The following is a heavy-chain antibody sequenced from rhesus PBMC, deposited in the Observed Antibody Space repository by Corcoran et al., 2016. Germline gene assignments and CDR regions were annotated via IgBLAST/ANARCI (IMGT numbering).Heavy chain of an antibody. CDR1: GGSISSSYYY. CDR2: ISYSEST. CDR3: ARDRNL. J-gene: IGHJ2*01. Sequence: QVQLQESGPGLVKPSETLSITCAVPGGSISSSYYYWSWIRQAPGKGLEWIGYISYSESTTYNPSLKSRVAISRDTSKNQFSLKLSSVTAADTAVYFCARDRNLWGPGTPITISS. V-gene: IGHV4-122*02.